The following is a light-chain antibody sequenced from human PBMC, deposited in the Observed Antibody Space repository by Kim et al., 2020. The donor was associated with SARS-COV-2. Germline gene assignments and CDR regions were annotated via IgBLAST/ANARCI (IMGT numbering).Light chain of an antibody. Sequence: APGQTASITCSGEKLGDKYACWYQQKPGQSTVLVIYEDTKRPSEIPERFSGSNSGNTATLTISGTQAMDEADYYCQAWDSSTWVFGGGTQLTVL. V-gene: IGLV3-1*01. CDR1: KLGDKY. CDR3: QAWDSSTWV. CDR2: EDT. J-gene: IGLJ2*01.